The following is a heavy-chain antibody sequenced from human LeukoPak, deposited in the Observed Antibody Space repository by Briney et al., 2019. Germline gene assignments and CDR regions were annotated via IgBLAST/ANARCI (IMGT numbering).Heavy chain of an antibody. Sequence: PSETLSLTCTVSGDSISSSNCYWGWIRQPPGKGLEWIGSIYFSGGTYYNASLKSRVTISVDTSKNQFSLKLSSVTAADTAVYYCARESLQLWLRGYFDYWGQGTLVTVSS. CDR1: GDSISSSNCY. D-gene: IGHD5-18*01. CDR2: IYFSGGT. CDR3: ARESLQLWLRGYFDY. J-gene: IGHJ4*02. V-gene: IGHV4-39*07.